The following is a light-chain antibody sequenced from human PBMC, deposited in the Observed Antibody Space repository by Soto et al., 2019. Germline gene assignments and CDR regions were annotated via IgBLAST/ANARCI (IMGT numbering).Light chain of an antibody. J-gene: IGKJ2*01. V-gene: IGKV1-39*01. CDR2: AAS. CDR1: QRISSN. CDR3: QQSYTTPYT. Sequence: DTQMTQSPSSLSASVGDRVIITCRASQRISSNLNWYQQKPGKAPKLLIYAASSLQSGVPSTFTGSGSGTACTLTISSLQPDDFAPYYCQQSYTTPYTFGQGTKLEIK.